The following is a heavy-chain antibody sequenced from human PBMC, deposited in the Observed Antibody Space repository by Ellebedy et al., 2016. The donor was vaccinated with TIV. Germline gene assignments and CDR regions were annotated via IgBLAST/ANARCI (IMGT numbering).Heavy chain of an antibody. CDR1: GFSFRNYW. V-gene: IGHV3-21*01. Sequence: PGGSLRLSCAASGFSFRNYWMTWVRQAPGKGLEWVSSISSSGSYIYYADSAKGRFTISRDNAKNSLYLQMNSLRAEDTAVYYCARDTSGQTIDHWGQGTLVTVSS. CDR2: ISSSGSYI. D-gene: IGHD5-12*01. CDR3: ARDTSGQTIDH. J-gene: IGHJ4*02.